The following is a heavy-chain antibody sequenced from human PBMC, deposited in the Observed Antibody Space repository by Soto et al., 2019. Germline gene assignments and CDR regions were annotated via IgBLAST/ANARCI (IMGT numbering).Heavy chain of an antibody. D-gene: IGHD4-17*01. Sequence: EVQLLESGGGLVQRGGSLRLSCAASGFTFSSYAMNWVRQAPGKGLEWVSVIHGSGGSTYYADSVKGRFTISRDNSKNTVDLQMNSLRVEDTAVYYCARGKDRATVTTFDYWGQGTLVTVSS. CDR1: GFTFSSYA. J-gene: IGHJ4*02. V-gene: IGHV3-23*01. CDR2: IHGSGGST. CDR3: ARGKDRATVTTFDY.